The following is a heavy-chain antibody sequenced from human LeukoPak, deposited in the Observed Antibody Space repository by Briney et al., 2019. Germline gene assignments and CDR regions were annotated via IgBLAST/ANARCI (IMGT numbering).Heavy chain of an antibody. Sequence: SETLSLTCTVSGGSISIYYWSWIRQPPGKGLEWIGYVYNSENTNYNPSLKSRATISVDTSKNQFSLKLSSVTAADTAVYYCARGGSGSFLDYWGQGTLVTVSS. CDR1: GGSISIYY. CDR2: VYNSENT. J-gene: IGHJ4*02. CDR3: ARGGSGSFLDY. D-gene: IGHD3-10*01. V-gene: IGHV4-59*12.